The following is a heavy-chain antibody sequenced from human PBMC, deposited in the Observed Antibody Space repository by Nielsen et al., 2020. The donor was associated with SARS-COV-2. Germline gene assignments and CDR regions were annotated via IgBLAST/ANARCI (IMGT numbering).Heavy chain of an antibody. V-gene: IGHV4-39*01. CDR3: ARQESGYSYGPFSPNSPAGWFDP. Sequence: SETLSLTCTVSGGSISSSSYYWGWIRQPPGKGLEWIGKIIHSGGTNYNPSLTSRVTISVDTSKNQFSLKLSSVTAADTAVYYCARQESGYSYGPFSPNSPAGWFDPWGQGTLVTVSS. CDR1: GGSISSSSYY. J-gene: IGHJ5*02. D-gene: IGHD5-18*01. CDR2: IIHSGGT.